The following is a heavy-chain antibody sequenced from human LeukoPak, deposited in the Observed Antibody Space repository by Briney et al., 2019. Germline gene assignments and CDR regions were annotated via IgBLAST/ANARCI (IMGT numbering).Heavy chain of an antibody. CDR2: ISYDGTNK. J-gene: IGHJ4*02. CDR1: GFTFSNYD. V-gene: IGHV3-30*18. Sequence: GGSLTLSCAASGFTFSNYDMPWVGQAPGKGLEWVAVISYDGTNKYYADSVKGRFTISRDNSKNTLHLQMNSLRAEDTAVYYCAKDDRGNEAPFDYWGQGTLVTVSS. CDR3: AKDDRGNEAPFDY.